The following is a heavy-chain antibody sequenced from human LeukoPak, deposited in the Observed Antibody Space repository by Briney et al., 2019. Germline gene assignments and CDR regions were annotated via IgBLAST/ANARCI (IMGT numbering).Heavy chain of an antibody. CDR3: AKPISGGLAVTADWFDP. V-gene: IGHV3-30*18. D-gene: IGHD6-19*01. CDR1: GFSFSTYG. CDR2: ISYDGRTE. J-gene: IGHJ5*02. Sequence: GGSLRLSCAASGFSFSTYGMHWVRQAPGKGLEWVAGISYDGRTEEYADSVKGRFTISRDNSKSTLYLQLNSLRAEDTAVYYCAKPISGGLAVTADWFDPWGQGTLVTVSS.